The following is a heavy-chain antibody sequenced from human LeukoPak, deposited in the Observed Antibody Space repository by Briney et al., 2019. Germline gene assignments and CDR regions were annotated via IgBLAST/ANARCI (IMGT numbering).Heavy chain of an antibody. CDR1: GGSFSGYY. CDR3: ARGRGSGYPDFDY. J-gene: IGHJ4*02. V-gene: IGHV4-34*01. D-gene: IGHD5-12*01. CDR2: INHSGST. Sequence: SETLSLTCAVYGGSFSGYYWSWIRQPPGKGLEWIGEINHSGSTNYNPSLKSRVTISVDTSKNQFSLKLSSVTAADTAVYYCARGRGSGYPDFDYWGQGTLVTVSS.